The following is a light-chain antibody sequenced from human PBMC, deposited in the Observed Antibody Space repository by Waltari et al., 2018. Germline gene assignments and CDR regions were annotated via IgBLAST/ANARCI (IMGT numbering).Light chain of an antibody. CDR3: QQSYNTPPGT. Sequence: DIQMTQSPSSLSASVGDRVTITCRTSQSIANYLNWYQQKPGKAPKLLIYAASTLQSGVPSRFSGSGSGTDFTLTITSLQPEDLATYYCQQSYNTPPGTFGGGTKVEIK. J-gene: IGKJ4*01. V-gene: IGKV1-39*01. CDR2: AAS. CDR1: QSIANY.